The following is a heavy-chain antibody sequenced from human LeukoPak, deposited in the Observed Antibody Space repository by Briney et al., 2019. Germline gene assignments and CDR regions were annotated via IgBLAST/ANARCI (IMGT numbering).Heavy chain of an antibody. J-gene: IGHJ4*02. CDR1: GFTFDDYG. CDR2: INWNGGST. V-gene: IGHV3-20*04. D-gene: IGHD2-8*01. CDR3: ATLGYCTNGVCDKSPWAFDY. Sequence: GGSLRLSCAASGFTFDDYGMSWVRQAPGKGLEWVSGINWNGGSTGYADSVKGRFTISRDNAKNSLYLQMNSLRAEDTALYYCATLGYCTNGVCDKSPWAFDYWGQGILVTVSS.